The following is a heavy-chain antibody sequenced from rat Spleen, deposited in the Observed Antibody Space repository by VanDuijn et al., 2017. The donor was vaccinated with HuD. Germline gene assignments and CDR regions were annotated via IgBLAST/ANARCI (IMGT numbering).Heavy chain of an antibody. CDR2: ISPSGGST. CDR1: GFTFSNYD. D-gene: IGHD1-12*03. Sequence: EVQLVESGGGLVQPGRSLKLSCAASGFTFSNYDMAWVRQAPTKGLEWVASISPSGGSTYYRDSVKGRFTVSRDNAKSTLYLQMDSLRSEDTATYYCATYYDGYYRVMDAWGQGASVTVSS. J-gene: IGHJ4*01. CDR3: ATYYDGYYRVMDA. V-gene: IGHV5-25*01.